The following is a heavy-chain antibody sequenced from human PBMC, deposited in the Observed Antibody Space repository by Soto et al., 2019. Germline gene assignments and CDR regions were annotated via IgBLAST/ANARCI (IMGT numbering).Heavy chain of an antibody. V-gene: IGHV3-74*01. J-gene: IGHJ6*02. D-gene: IGHD6-19*01. CDR1: GFTFSGYW. Sequence: SGGSLRLSCAASGFTFSGYWMHWVRQALGKGLVWVSRINSDGSSTSYADSVKGRFTISRDNAKNTLYLQMNSLRAEDTALYYCAREGSSGWWGTDYYYYGMDVWGQGTTVTVSS. CDR2: INSDGSST. CDR3: AREGSSGWWGTDYYYYGMDV.